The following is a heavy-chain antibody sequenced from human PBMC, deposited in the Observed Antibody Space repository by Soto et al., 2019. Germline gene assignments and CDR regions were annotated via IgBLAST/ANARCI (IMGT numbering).Heavy chain of an antibody. CDR2: IWYDGSNK. V-gene: IGHV3-33*01. D-gene: IGHD6-19*01. CDR1: GFTFSSYG. J-gene: IGHJ5*02. Sequence: QVQLVESGGGVAQPGRSLRLSCAASGFTFSSYGMHWVRQAPGKGLEWVAVIWYDGSNKYYADSVKGRFTISRDNSKNTLYLQMNSLRAEDTAVYYCARDPGIAVAGGNWFDPWGQGTLVTVSS. CDR3: ARDPGIAVAGGNWFDP.